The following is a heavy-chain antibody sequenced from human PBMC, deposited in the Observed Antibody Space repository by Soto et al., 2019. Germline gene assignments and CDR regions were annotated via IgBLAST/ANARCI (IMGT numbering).Heavy chain of an antibody. Sequence: SETLSLTCTVSGGSISSYYWSWIRQPPGQGLEWIGYLYYSGSTTNYNPSHNSRVTISVDTSKNQFSLKLRSVTAADTAVYYCARGRRRAIAAAGTAPFDYWGQGTLVTVSS. CDR3: ARGRRRAIAAAGTAPFDY. V-gene: IGHV4-59*08. J-gene: IGHJ4*02. CDR2: LYYSGSTT. CDR1: GGSISSYY. D-gene: IGHD6-13*01.